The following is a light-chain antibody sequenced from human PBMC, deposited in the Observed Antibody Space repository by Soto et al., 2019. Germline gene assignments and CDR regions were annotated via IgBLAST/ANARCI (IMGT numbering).Light chain of an antibody. CDR3: QKYNSALRT. Sequence: DIHMTKSPSSLSASVGDRVTITCRASHSISSYLNLYQQKPGKAPKLLIYAASSLQSGVPSRFSSSRSGTDFTLTISSLQPEDVATYYCQKYNSALRTFGQGTKVDI. V-gene: IGKV1-39*01. CDR2: AAS. CDR1: HSISSY. J-gene: IGKJ1*01.